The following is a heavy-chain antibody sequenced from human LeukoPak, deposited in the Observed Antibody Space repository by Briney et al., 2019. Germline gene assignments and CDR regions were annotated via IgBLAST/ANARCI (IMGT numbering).Heavy chain of an antibody. Sequence: GGSLRLSCAASGFIFDKHEMNRVRQAPGKGLEWVSTISDSSGSTYYADSVKGRFTISRDNSKSTLYLQMNSLRAEDTAVYYCGRYYVMDVWGQGTSVTVSS. V-gene: IGHV3-23*01. CDR2: ISDSSGST. CDR1: GFIFDKHE. CDR3: GRYYVMDV. J-gene: IGHJ6*02.